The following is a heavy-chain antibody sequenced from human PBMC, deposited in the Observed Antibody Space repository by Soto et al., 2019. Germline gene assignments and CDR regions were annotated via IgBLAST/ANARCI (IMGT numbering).Heavy chain of an antibody. CDR2: INPNSGGT. CDR3: ARGPVLVGVPLGD. J-gene: IGHJ4*02. Sequence: ASVKVSCKASGYTFTGYYMHWVRQAPGQRLEWMGWINPNSGGTNYAQKVQGWVTMTRDTSISTAYMELSRLRSDDTAVYWWARGPVLVGVPLGDWGEGTGVTVSS. D-gene: IGHD3-22*01. V-gene: IGHV1-2*04. CDR1: GYTFTGYY.